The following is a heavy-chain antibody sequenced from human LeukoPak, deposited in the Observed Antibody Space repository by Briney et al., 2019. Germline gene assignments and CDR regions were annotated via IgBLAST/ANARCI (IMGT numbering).Heavy chain of an antibody. D-gene: IGHD3-10*01. CDR1: GGSISSSRYY. Sequence: SETLSLTCTVSGGSISSSRYYWGWIRQPPGKGLDWIGSISYSGSTYYNSSLKSRLTISVDTSKNQFSLRLSSVTAADTAVYYCARGFRYYGSGIDYWGQGTLVTVSS. V-gene: IGHV4-39*01. CDR2: ISYSGST. J-gene: IGHJ4*02. CDR3: ARGFRYYGSGIDY.